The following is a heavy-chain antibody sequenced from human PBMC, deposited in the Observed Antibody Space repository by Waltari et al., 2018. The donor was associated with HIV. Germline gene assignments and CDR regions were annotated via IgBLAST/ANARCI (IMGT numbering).Heavy chain of an antibody. J-gene: IGHJ5*02. D-gene: IGHD2-21*02. CDR3: ARFDGGNSEVYH. CDR2: IDSSSTYI. Sequence: EVQLVESGGGLVKPGGSLRLSCAAAGFTFPVHSMSWVRQAPGKGLEWVSSIDSSSTYIHYADAVEGRFTISRDNPKNSLYLQMDSLRAEDTAVYYCARFDGGNSEVYHWGQGTLVTVSS. CDR1: GFTFPVHS. V-gene: IGHV3-21*01.